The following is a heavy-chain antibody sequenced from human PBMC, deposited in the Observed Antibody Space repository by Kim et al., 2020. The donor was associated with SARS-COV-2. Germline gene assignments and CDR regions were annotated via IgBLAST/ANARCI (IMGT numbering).Heavy chain of an antibody. J-gene: IGHJ4*02. CDR3: ARVAVAGILDY. V-gene: IGHV4-59*01. CDR2: IYYSGST. D-gene: IGHD6-19*01. Sequence: SETLSLTCTVSGGSISSYYWSWIRQPPGKGLEWIGYIYYSGSTNYNPSLKSRVTISVDTSKNQFSLKLSSVTAADTAVYYCARVAVAGILDYWGQGTLATVSS. CDR1: GGSISSYY.